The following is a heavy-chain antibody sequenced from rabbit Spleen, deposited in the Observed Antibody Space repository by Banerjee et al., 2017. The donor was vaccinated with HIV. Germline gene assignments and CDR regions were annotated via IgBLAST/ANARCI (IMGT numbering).Heavy chain of an antibody. J-gene: IGHJ6*01. CDR2: IAGGSSAFT. CDR3: ARDTGSSFSSYGMDL. V-gene: IGHV1S40*01. Sequence: EESGGGLVKPGASLTLTCKASGFSFSTGYYMCWVRQAPGKGLEWISCIAGGSSAFTYSATWAKGRFTISKTSSTTVTLQMTSLTVADTATYFCARDTGSSFSSYGMDLWGQGTLVTVS. D-gene: IGHD8-1*01. CDR1: GFSFSTGYY.